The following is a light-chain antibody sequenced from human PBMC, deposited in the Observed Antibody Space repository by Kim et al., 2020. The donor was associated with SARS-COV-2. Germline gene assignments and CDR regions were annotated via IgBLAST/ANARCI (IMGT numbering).Light chain of an antibody. CDR3: QQYSNWPLT. CDR1: PRVNSD. V-gene: IGKV3-15*01. CDR2: GIS. J-gene: IGKJ4*01. Sequence: VSQGERASLSCRASPRVNSDYFARYQQKPGQAPRLLIYGISNRATGVPARFSGSGSGTEFTLSISSRQSEDFAVYYCQQYSNWPLTFGGGTKLEI.